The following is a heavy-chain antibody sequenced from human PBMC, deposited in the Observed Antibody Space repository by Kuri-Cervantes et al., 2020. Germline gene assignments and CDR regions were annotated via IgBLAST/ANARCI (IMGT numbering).Heavy chain of an antibody. D-gene: IGHD1-1*01. CDR2: ISHNGSI. CDR3: ARQVWGTLADY. CDR1: GGSINGHH. V-gene: IGHV4-59*08. Sequence: GSLRLSCAVYGGSINGHHWSWIRQTPGKGLEWIGFISHNGSINYNPSLKSRVTISVGTSSRYFSLKLASVTAADTAVYYCARQVWGTLADYWGQGTLVTVSS. J-gene: IGHJ4*02.